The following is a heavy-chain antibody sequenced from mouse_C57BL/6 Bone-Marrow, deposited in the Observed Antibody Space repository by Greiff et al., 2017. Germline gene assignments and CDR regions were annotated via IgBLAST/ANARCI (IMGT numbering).Heavy chain of an antibody. J-gene: IGHJ4*01. Sequence: EVQGVESGGGLVKPGGSLKLSCAASGFTFSSYAMSRVRQTPEKRLEWVATISDGGSYTYYPDNVKGRFTSSSDNAKNNLYLQMSHLKSEDTAMYYCAREGGSWLCAMDYWGQGTSVTVSA. CDR2: ISDGGSYT. V-gene: IGHV5-4*01. D-gene: IGHD3-3*01. CDR1: GFTFSSYA. CDR3: AREGGSWLCAMDY.